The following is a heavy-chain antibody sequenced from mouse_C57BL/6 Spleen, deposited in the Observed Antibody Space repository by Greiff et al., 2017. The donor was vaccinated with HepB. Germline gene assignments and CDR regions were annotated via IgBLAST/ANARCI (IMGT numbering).Heavy chain of an antibody. D-gene: IGHD2-5*01. Sequence: EVQRVESGGGLVKPGGSLKLSCAASGFTFSSSAMSWVRQTPEKRLEWVATISDGGSYTYYPDNVKGRFTISRDNAKNNLYLQMSHLKSEDTAMYYCASHYSNYAMDYWGQGTSVTVSS. CDR3: ASHYSNYAMDY. CDR2: ISDGGSYT. V-gene: IGHV5-4*01. CDR1: GFTFSSSA. J-gene: IGHJ4*01.